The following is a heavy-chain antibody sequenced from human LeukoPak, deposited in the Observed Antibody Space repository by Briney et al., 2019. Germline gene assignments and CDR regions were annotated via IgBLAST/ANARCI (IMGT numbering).Heavy chain of an antibody. CDR3: ARDQYGDYDFDY. V-gene: IGHV4-59*01. D-gene: IGHD4-17*01. CDR2: IYYSGST. Sequence: PSETLSLTCSVSGGSISTYQWSWIRQPPGKGLEWIGKIYYSGSTNYNPSLKSRVTISVDTSKNQFSLKLSSVTAADTAVYYCARDQYGDYDFDYWGQGTLVTVSS. J-gene: IGHJ4*02. CDR1: GGSISTYQ.